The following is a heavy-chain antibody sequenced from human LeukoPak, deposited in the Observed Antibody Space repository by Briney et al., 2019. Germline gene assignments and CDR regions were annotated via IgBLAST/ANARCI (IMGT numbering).Heavy chain of an antibody. Sequence: GGSLRLSCAASGFTFSSYAMSWVRQAPGKGLEWVSAISGSGGSTYYADSVKGRFTISRDNSKNTLYLQMNSLRAEDTAVYYCARAIGGYYYYYYMDVCGKGTTVSVSS. CDR1: GFTFSSYA. D-gene: IGHD3-16*01. J-gene: IGHJ6*03. CDR3: ARAIGGYYYYYYMDV. V-gene: IGHV3-23*01. CDR2: ISGSGGST.